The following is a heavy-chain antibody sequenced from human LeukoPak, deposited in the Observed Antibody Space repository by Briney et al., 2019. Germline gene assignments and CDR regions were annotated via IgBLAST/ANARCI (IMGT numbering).Heavy chain of an antibody. Sequence: SETLSFTCTVSGGSISSYYWSWIRQPPGKGLEWIGYIYYSGSTYYNPSLKSRVTISVDTSKNQFSLKLSSVTAADTAVYYCARGEFGGVTDAFDIWGQGTMVTVSS. CDR3: ARGEFGGVTDAFDI. CDR1: GGSISSYY. CDR2: IYYSGST. V-gene: IGHV4-59*08. J-gene: IGHJ3*02. D-gene: IGHD3-16*01.